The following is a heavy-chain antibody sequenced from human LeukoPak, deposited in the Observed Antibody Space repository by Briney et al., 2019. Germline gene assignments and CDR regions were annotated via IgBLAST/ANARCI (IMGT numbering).Heavy chain of an antibody. CDR2: FIPILGIA. Sequence: GASVKVSCKASGGTFSSYTIIWVRQAPGQGLEWMGRFIPILGIANYAQKFQGRVTITADKSTSTAYMELSSLRSEDTAVYYCARDHEMGGMDVWGQGTTVTVSS. D-gene: IGHD5-24*01. J-gene: IGHJ6*02. V-gene: IGHV1-69*04. CDR3: ARDHEMGGMDV. CDR1: GGTFSSYT.